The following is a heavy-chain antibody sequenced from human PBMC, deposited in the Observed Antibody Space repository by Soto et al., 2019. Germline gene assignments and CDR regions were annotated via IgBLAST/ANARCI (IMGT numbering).Heavy chain of an antibody. J-gene: IGHJ5*02. CDR1: TFSMYS. V-gene: IGHV3-21*01. D-gene: IGHD1-26*01. CDR3: TRDQGGSYASWFDP. CDR2: ISSGSAFI. Sequence: EVQVVESGGGLVKPGGSLRLSCNFTFSMYSMNWVRQAPGKGLEWVASISSGSAFIKYADSVKGRFSISRDNAKNSVYLQMNSLRAEDTAMYYCTRDQGGSYASWFDPWGRGTLVTVSS.